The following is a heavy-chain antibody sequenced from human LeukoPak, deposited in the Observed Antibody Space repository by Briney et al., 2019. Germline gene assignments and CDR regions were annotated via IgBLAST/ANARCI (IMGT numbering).Heavy chain of an antibody. V-gene: IGHV4-59*12. CDR3: ARTSIAARRANAFDI. CDR1: GGSISSYY. CDR2: IYYSGST. D-gene: IGHD6-6*01. Sequence: SETLSLTCTVSGGSISSYYWSWIRQPPGKGLEWIGYIYYSGSTNYNPSLKSRVTISVDRSKNQFSLKLSSVTAADTAVYYCARTSIAARRANAFDIWGQGTMVTVSS. J-gene: IGHJ3*02.